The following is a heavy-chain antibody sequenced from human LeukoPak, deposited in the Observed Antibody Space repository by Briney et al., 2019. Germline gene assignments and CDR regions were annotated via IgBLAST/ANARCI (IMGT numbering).Heavy chain of an antibody. D-gene: IGHD3-22*01. CDR2: INPRGGST. V-gene: IGHV1-46*01. J-gene: IGHJ4*02. Sequence: ASVTVSCKASGYTFISYYMHWVRQAPGQGLEWMGIINPRGGSTSYAQKFQGRVTMTRDTSTSTVYMELSSLRSEDTAVYYCARDTANYYYDSSGCYFDYWGQGTLVTVSS. CDR3: ARDTANYYYDSSGCYFDY. CDR1: GYTFISYY.